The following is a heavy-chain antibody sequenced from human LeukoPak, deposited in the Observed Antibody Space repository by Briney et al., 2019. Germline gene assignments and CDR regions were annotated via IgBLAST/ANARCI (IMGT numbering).Heavy chain of an antibody. V-gene: IGHV4-61*02. CDR1: GASVSRGSYY. D-gene: IGHD1-7*01. CDR3: AGVIGNYDGRLDY. CDR2: IYTSGST. Sequence: ASETLSLTCSVSGASVSRGSYYWNWIRRPAGEALEWIGRIYTSGSTNYTPYLKRRFTLLLDPSLNRFYQNLSSVTAEDTAMYSCAGVIGNYDGRLDYWGQGTLVTVSS. J-gene: IGHJ4*02.